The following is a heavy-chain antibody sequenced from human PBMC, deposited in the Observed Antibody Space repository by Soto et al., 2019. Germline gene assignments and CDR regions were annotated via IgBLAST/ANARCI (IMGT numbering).Heavy chain of an antibody. Sequence: QLQLQESGPGLVKPSETLSLTCTVSGGSISSSSYYWGWIRQPPGKGLEWIGSIYYSGSTYYNPSLKSRVTISVDTSKNKFSLKLSSVTAADTAVYYCARHGRGYYFDYWGQGTLVTVSS. CDR2: IYYSGST. CDR1: GGSISSSSYY. V-gene: IGHV4-39*01. D-gene: IGHD3-10*01. J-gene: IGHJ4*02. CDR3: ARHGRGYYFDY.